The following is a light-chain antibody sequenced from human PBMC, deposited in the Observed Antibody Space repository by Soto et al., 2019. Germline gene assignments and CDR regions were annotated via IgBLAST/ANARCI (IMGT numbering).Light chain of an antibody. Sequence: QLVLTQSSSASASLGSSVKLTCTLSSGHSSYIIAWHQQQPGKAPRYLMKLEGSGSYNKGSGVPDRFSGSSSGADRYLTISNLQFEDEADYYCETWDSNESWVFGGGTKLTVL. CDR2: LEGSGSY. V-gene: IGLV4-60*02. J-gene: IGLJ3*02. CDR1: SGHSSYI. CDR3: ETWDSNESWV.